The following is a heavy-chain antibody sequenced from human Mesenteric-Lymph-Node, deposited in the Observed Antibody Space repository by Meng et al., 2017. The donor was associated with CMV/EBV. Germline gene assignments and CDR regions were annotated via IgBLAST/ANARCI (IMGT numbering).Heavy chain of an antibody. D-gene: IGHD3-10*01. J-gene: IGHJ4*02. CDR2: ISSSNNYI. CDR1: GFTFNSYN. Sequence: GGPLRLSCVGSGFTFNSYNMNWVRQAPEKGLEWVSSISSSNNYIYYADSVKGRFTISRDNAKNSLYLQMNRLRAEDTAVYFCARDFVGDYYGSGTYYNPYYFDCWGQGTLVTVSS. CDR3: ARDFVGDYYGSGTYYNPYYFDC. V-gene: IGHV3-21*01.